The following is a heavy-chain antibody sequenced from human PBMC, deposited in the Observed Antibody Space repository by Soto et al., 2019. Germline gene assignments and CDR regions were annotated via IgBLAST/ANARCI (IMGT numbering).Heavy chain of an antibody. Sequence: QVQLVQSGAEVKKPGASVKVSCTASGYTFTNYGISWVRQAPGQGLEWMGWISAYNGNTNYAQKLQGRVTMTTDTSTSTAYMELKSLRSDDTAVYYWAREGGTAMVGCSKYWGQGTLVTVSS. CDR1: GYTFTNYG. V-gene: IGHV1-18*04. CDR2: ISAYNGNT. CDR3: AREGGTAMVGCSKY. J-gene: IGHJ4*02. D-gene: IGHD5-18*01.